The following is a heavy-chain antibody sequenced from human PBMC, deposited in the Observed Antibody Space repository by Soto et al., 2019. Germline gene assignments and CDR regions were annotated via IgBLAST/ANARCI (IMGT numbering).Heavy chain of an antibody. Sequence: QVQLVQSGAEVKKPGSSVKVSCKASGGTFSSHTINWVRQAPGQGLEWMGRIIPILGITNYAQRFQGRVTXIXXKFTSTAYMELSSLRSEDTAVYYCAKDGGSGDDYYYYDMDVWGQGTTVTVSS. V-gene: IGHV1-69*08. CDR1: GGTFSSHT. CDR2: IIPILGIT. D-gene: IGHD1-26*01. CDR3: AKDGGSGDDYYYYDMDV. J-gene: IGHJ6*02.